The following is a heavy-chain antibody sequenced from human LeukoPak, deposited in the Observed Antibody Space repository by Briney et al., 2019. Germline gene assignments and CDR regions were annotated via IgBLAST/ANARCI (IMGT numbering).Heavy chain of an antibody. CDR1: GYTFTGYY. Sequence: ASVKVSCKASGYTFTGYYIHWVRQAPGQGLEWMGWINPNSGGTNYAQKFQGRVTMTRDTSISTAYMELSRLRSDDTAVYYCARSVGIVVVVAATRRWFDPWGQGTLVTVSS. CDR2: INPNSGGT. CDR3: ARSVGIVVVVAATRRWFDP. J-gene: IGHJ5*02. D-gene: IGHD2-15*01. V-gene: IGHV1-2*02.